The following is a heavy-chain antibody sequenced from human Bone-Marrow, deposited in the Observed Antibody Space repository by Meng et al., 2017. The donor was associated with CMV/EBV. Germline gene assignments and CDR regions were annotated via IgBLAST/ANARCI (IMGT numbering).Heavy chain of an antibody. D-gene: IGHD2-2*01. Sequence: SETLSLTCAVYGGSFSGYYRSWIRQPPGKGLEWIGEINHSGSTNYNPSLKSRVTISVDTSKNQFSLRLTSVTAADTAVYYCARGRRYCSSTNCYYYGMDVWGQGTTVTVSS. CDR2: INHSGST. CDR1: GGSFSGYY. CDR3: ARGRRYCSSTNCYYYGMDV. V-gene: IGHV4-34*01. J-gene: IGHJ6*02.